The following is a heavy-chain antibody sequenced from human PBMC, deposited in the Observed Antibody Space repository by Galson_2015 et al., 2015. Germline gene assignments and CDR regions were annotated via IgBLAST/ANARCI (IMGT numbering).Heavy chain of an antibody. D-gene: IGHD2-15*01. CDR2: ISGSGTST. J-gene: IGHJ4*02. Sequence: ALRLSGEASGVTFSSYAMSWVRQAPGKGLEWVSAISGSGTSTYYADSVKGRFTISRDNSKNTLFLQMNSLRAEDTAVYYCAKESVRYCSGGSCHGFDYWGQGTLVTVSS. V-gene: IGHV3-23*01. CDR3: AKESVRYCSGGSCHGFDY. CDR1: GVTFSSYA.